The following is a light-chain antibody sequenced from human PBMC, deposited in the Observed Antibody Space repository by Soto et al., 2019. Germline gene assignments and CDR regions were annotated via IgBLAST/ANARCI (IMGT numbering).Light chain of an antibody. CDR2: AAS. V-gene: IGKV1-39*01. CDR3: QQSYSTPDGT. Sequence: QMTQSPSCLSASVEDRAIITGRESESISNDLNWYQQKPGKAPKLLIYAASSLQSGVPSRFSGSGSGTDFTLTISSLQPEDFATYYCQQSYSTPDGTFGQRTKVAIK. CDR1: ESISND. J-gene: IGKJ1*01.